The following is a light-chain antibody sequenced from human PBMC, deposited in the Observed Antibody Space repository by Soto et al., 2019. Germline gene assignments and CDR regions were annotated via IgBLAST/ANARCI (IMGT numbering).Light chain of an antibody. J-gene: IGKJ1*01. CDR3: QQYGSSPWT. CDR2: GAS. CDR1: QSVSSSY. V-gene: IGKV3-20*01. Sequence: EIVLTQSPGTLSLSPGERATLSCRASQSVSSSYLAWYQQKPGQAPRLLIYGASSRATGIPDRFSGSGSGTVFTLPISRLETEDFAVYYCQQYGSSPWTFGQGTNVEIK.